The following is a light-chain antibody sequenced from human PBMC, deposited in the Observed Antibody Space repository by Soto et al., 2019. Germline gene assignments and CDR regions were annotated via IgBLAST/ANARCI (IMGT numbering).Light chain of an antibody. J-gene: IGKJ4*01. CDR3: QQYSNSQFS. V-gene: IGKV3-20*01. CDR1: QTVGRDY. CDR2: GAT. Sequence: EIVLTQSPGTLSMSPGEGATLSCRASQTVGRDYLAWYQQKPGQAPRLLVHGATSRATGIPDRFIGSGSGTDFILTITRLEPEDFAVYFCQQYSNSQFSFGGGTKVDIK.